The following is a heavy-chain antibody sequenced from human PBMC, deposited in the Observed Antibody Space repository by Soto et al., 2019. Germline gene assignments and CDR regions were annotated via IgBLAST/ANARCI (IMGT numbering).Heavy chain of an antibody. D-gene: IGHD6-13*01. CDR2: ISWNSGSI. J-gene: IGHJ6*02. V-gene: IGHV3-9*01. CDR3: AKCLVPCYYYGMDV. CDR1: GFTFDDYA. Sequence: GGALRLSCAASGFTFDDYAMHWVRQAPGKGLEWVSGISWNSGSIGYADSVKGRFTISRDNAKNSLYLQMNSLRAEDTALYYCAKCLVPCYYYGMDVWGQGTTGTVPS.